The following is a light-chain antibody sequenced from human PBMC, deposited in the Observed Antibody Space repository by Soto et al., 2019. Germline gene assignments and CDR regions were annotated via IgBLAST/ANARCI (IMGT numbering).Light chain of an antibody. CDR3: QHYTNSPWT. CDR1: QSVNSRY. CDR2: GAS. V-gene: IGKV3-20*01. Sequence: EVVLTQSPGTLSLSPGERATLSCRASQSVNSRYLGWYQQIPGQAPRLLIYGASSRAAGIPDGFSGSGSGTDFTLTISRLEPEDFAVYYCQHYTNSPWTFGQGTKVEIK. J-gene: IGKJ1*01.